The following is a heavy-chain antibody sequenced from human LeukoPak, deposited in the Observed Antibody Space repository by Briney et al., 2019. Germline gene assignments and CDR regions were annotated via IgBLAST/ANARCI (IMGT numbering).Heavy chain of an antibody. CDR1: GFTFDDYT. CDR2: ISWDGGST. D-gene: IGHD2-2*01. J-gene: IGHJ4*02. Sequence: GGSLRLSCAASGFTFDDYTMHWVRQAPGKGLEWVSLISWDGGSTYYADSVKGRFTISRDNSKNSLYLRMNSLRTEDTALYYCAKGGYCSSTSCLDYWGQGTLVTVSS. CDR3: AKGGYCSSTSCLDY. V-gene: IGHV3-43*01.